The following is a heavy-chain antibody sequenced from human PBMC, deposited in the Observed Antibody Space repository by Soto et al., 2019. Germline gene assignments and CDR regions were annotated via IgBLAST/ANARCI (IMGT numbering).Heavy chain of an antibody. V-gene: IGHV3-21*01. J-gene: IGHJ6*02. CDR3: ARDMAIDDMWKKYFNYGMDV. CDR1: GFTFSSYT. CDR2: ISSSSNSI. D-gene: IGHD3-9*01. Sequence: VGSLRLSCAASGFTFSSYTLNWVRQAPGKGLEWVSSISSSSNSIYYADSVKGRLTVSRDNAKNSLYLQMNSLRVEDTAVYYCARDMAIDDMWKKYFNYGMDVWGPGTTVTVSS.